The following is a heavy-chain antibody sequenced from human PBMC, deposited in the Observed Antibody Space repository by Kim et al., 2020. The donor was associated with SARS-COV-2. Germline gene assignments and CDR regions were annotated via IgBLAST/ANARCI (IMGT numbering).Heavy chain of an antibody. CDR3: AKDISHYDSSGYIFDY. Sequence: VKGRFTTSRANAKNALYLQMNSLRAEDTALYYCAKDISHYDSSGYIFDYWGQGTLVTVSS. D-gene: IGHD3-22*01. V-gene: IGHV3-9*01. J-gene: IGHJ4*02.